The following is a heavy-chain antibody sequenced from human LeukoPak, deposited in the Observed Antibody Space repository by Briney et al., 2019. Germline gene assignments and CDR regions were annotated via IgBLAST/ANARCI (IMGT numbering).Heavy chain of an antibody. J-gene: IGHJ4*02. CDR1: GFTFSSYS. V-gene: IGHV3-21*01. CDR2: ISSSSSYI. Sequence: GGSLRLSCAASGFTFSSYSMNWVRQAPGKGLEWVSSISSSSSYIYYADSVKGRFTISRDNAKNSLYLQMNSLRAEDTAVYYCARGRYNWNRAPFDYWGQGTLVTVSS. D-gene: IGHD1-20*01. CDR3: ARGRYNWNRAPFDY.